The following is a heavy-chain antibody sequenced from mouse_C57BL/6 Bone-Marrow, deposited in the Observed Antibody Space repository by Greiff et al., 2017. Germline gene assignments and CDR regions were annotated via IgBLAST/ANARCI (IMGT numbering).Heavy chain of an antibody. V-gene: IGHV1-82*01. CDR2: IYPGDGDT. CDR3: ARKGRGDYYGGFAY. CDR1: GYAFSSSW. Sequence: VQLQQSGPELVKPGASVKISCKASGYAFSSSWMNWVKQRPGKGLEWIGRIYPGDGDTNYNGKFKGKATLTADKSSSTASMQLSSLTSEDSAVYFCARKGRGDYYGGFAYWGQGTLVTVSA. D-gene: IGHD1-1*01. J-gene: IGHJ3*01.